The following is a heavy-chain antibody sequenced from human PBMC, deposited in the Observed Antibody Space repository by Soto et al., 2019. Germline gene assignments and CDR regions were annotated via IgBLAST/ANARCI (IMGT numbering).Heavy chain of an antibody. Sequence: ASVKVSCKASGYTFTSYGISWVRQAPGQGLEWMGWISAYNGNTNYAQKLQGRVTMTTDTSTSTAYMELSSLRSEDTAVYYCARGLGSYVLGNYCYYMDVWGKGTTVTVSS. CDR2: ISAYNGNT. CDR1: GYTFTSYG. V-gene: IGHV1-18*01. D-gene: IGHD3-16*01. J-gene: IGHJ6*03. CDR3: ARGLGSYVLGNYCYYMDV.